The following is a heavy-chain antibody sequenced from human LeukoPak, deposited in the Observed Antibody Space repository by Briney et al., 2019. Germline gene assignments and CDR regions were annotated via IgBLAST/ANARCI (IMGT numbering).Heavy chain of an antibody. J-gene: IGHJ4*02. D-gene: IGHD5-18*01. CDR1: GASISSYY. CDR2: IYYSGST. CDR3: ARVGNRGYSYGYYFDY. Sequence: SETLSLTCTVSGASISSYYWSWIRQPPGKGLEWIGYIYYSGSTNYNPSLKSRVTISVDTSKNQFSLKLSSVTAADTAVYYCARVGNRGYSYGYYFDYWGQGTLVTVSS. V-gene: IGHV4-59*08.